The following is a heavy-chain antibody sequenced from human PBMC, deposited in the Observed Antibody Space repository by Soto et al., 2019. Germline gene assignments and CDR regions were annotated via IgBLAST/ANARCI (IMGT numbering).Heavy chain of an antibody. J-gene: IGHJ6*02. CDR1: GFTFSSYA. Sequence: GSLRLSCAASGFTFSSYAMSWVRQAPGKGLEWVSAISGSGGSTYYADSVKGRFTIFRDDSKNTLYLQMNSLRAEDTAVYYCAKGPTVRNYYYYGMDVWGQGTTVTVSS. CDR3: AKGPTVRNYYYYGMDV. D-gene: IGHD4-17*01. CDR2: ISGSGGST. V-gene: IGHV3-23*01.